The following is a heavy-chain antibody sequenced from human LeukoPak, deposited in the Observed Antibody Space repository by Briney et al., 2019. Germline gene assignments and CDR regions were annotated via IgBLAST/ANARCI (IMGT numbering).Heavy chain of an antibody. CDR2: INHSGST. Sequence: SETLSLTCTVSGGSISSSSYYWGWIRQPPGKGLEWIGEINHSGSTNYNPSLKSRVTISVDTSKNQFSLKLSSATAADTAVYYCATLRRKSGSYFDYWGQGTLVTVSS. J-gene: IGHJ4*02. CDR1: GGSISSSSYY. CDR3: ATLRRKSGSYFDY. V-gene: IGHV4-39*07. D-gene: IGHD1-26*01.